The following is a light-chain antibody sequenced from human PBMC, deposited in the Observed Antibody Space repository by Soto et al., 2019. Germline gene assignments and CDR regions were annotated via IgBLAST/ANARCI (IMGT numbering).Light chain of an antibody. CDR3: QHYNSYSEA. CDR2: KAS. J-gene: IGKJ1*01. Sequence: DIQMTQSPSSLSASVGDSVAITCRASQDISNFLNWYQQTPGKAPKLLIYKASTLKSGVPSRFSGSGSGTEFTLTISSLQPDDFATYYCQHYNSYSEAFGQGTKVDVK. V-gene: IGKV1-5*03. CDR1: QDISNF.